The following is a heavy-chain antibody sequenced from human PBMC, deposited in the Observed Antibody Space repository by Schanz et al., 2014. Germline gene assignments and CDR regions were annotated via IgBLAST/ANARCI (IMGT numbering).Heavy chain of an antibody. D-gene: IGHD2-8*01. CDR2: ISGSGIAT. V-gene: IGHV3-23*04. J-gene: IGHJ6*02. CDR3: TKDTIGYQKPIDV. Sequence: EVQLVESGGGLVQPGGSLRLSCAASGFTFRSYAMSWVRQAPGKGLEWVSAISGSGIATYYADSVKGRFTISRDNSKNTVYLQMNSLRAEDTAVYYCTKDTIGYQKPIDVWGQGTTVTVSS. CDR1: GFTFRSYA.